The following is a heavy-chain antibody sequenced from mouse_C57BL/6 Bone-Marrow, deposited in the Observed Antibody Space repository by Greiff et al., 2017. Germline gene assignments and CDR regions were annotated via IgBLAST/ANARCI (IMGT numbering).Heavy chain of an antibody. V-gene: IGHV1-76*01. Sequence: VQLQQSGAELVRPGASVKLSCKASGYTFTDYYINWVKQRPGQGLEWIARIYPGSGNTYYNEKFKGKATLTAETSSSTAYMQLSSLTSEDSAVYFCASNSVITSYYFDCWGQGTTLTVSS. CDR1: GYTFTDYY. J-gene: IGHJ2*01. CDR3: ASNSVITSYYFDC. D-gene: IGHD1-1*01. CDR2: IYPGSGNT.